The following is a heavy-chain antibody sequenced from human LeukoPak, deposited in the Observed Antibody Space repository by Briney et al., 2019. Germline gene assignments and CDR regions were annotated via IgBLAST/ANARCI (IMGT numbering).Heavy chain of an antibody. CDR1: GYTFITCA. CDR3: TIGLAGDWDAFDI. CDR2: IHADSGNT. J-gene: IGHJ3*02. Sequence: ASVKVSCKTSGYTFITCAVHWVRQAPGQRLEWMGWIHADSGNTKYSQKLQGRVAIARDTSASTIYMELTSLRIEDTAVYFCTIGLAGDWDAFDIWGLGTMVTVSS. V-gene: IGHV1-3*01. D-gene: IGHD6-19*01.